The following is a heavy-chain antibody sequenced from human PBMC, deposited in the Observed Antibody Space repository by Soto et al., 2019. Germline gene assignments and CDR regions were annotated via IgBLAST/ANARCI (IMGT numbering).Heavy chain of an antibody. V-gene: IGHV3-66*01. CDR1: GFTVSTNY. Sequence: GGSLRLSCAVSGFTVSTNYMTWVRQAPGKGLEWVSVIYTDGSTHHTDSVQGRFTISRDNSKNSLYLQMDSLRPEDTAVYYCARDTWLIPNSWCQGILVSVS. CDR3: ARDTWLIPNS. J-gene: IGHJ4*02. CDR2: IYTDGST. D-gene: IGHD5-12*01.